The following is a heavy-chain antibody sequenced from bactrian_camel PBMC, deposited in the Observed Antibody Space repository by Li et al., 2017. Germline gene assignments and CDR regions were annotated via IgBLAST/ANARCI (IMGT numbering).Heavy chain of an antibody. D-gene: IGHD5*01. CDR1: GVITSRVC. Sequence: QVQLVESGGGSVQAGGSLRLSCQASGVITSRVCMAWFRQATGREREGVAVIPSLGRSAVADFAKGRFTISQDTAKNTVYLQLNSLTTEDTAVYYCVCQITGVWVLSDWGQGTQVTVS. CDR3: VCQITGVWVLSD. V-gene: IGHV3S53*01. CDR2: IPSLGRS. J-gene: IGHJ4*01.